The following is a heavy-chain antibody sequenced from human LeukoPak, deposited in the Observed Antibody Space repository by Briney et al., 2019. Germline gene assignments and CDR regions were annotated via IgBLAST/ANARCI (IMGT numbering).Heavy chain of an antibody. D-gene: IGHD3-10*01. J-gene: IGHJ4*02. Sequence: GGSLRLSCAASGFSFSSYAMHWARQAPAKGLEWVAFMSYDGTKEHYADTVKGRFTISRDNSMNTLYLQINSLGPEDTAVYYCAKDRYGSGNNYLDAWGQGTLVTVSS. CDR2: MSYDGTKE. V-gene: IGHV3-30*18. CDR3: AKDRYGSGNNYLDA. CDR1: GFSFSSYA.